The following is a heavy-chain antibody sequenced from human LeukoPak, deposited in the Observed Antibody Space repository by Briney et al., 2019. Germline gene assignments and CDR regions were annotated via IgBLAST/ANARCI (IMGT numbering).Heavy chain of an antibody. J-gene: IGHJ5*02. CDR3: ARESHRDIVVVVADNWLDP. V-gene: IGHV1-2*02. D-gene: IGHD2-15*01. Sequence: ASVKVSCKASGYTFTGYYMHWVRQAPGQGLEWMGCINPNSGGTNYEQKFQGRVTMTRDTSISTAYMELIRLRSDDTAVYYCARESHRDIVVVVADNWLDPWGQGTLVSVST. CDR1: GYTFTGYY. CDR2: INPNSGGT.